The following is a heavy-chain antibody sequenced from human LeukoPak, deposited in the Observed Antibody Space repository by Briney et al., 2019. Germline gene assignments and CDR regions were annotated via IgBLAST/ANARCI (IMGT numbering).Heavy chain of an antibody. J-gene: IGHJ6*03. D-gene: IGHD3-16*01. Sequence: SETLSLTCAVYGGSFSGYYWSWIRQPPGKGLEWIGEIDHSGSTNYNPSLRSRVTLSVDTSKNQFSLKLSSVTAADTAVYYCASFTPSDYYYMDVWGKGTTVTVSS. CDR3: ASFTPSDYYYMDV. V-gene: IGHV4-34*01. CDR1: GGSFSGYY. CDR2: IDHSGST.